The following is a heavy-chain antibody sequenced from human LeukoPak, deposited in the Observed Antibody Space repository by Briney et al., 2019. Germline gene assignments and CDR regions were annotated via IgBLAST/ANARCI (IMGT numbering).Heavy chain of an antibody. CDR2: ISGKSDRGKS. Sequence: GGSLRLSCAASGFTFGTAWMTWVRQASGKGLEWVCRISGKSDRGKSEYAAPVQGRFTISRDDSKNMVFLQMDGLQAEDSGVYYCATSRWYSHEEGACDIRGQGTLVIVSS. V-gene: IGHV3-15*01. CDR1: GFTFGTAW. CDR3: ATSRWYSHEEGACDI. D-gene: IGHD4-23*01. J-gene: IGHJ3*02.